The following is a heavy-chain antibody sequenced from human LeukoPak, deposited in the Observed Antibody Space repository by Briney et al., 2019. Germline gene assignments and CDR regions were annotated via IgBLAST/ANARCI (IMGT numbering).Heavy chain of an antibody. Sequence: PGGTLRLSCAASGFTFSSYGMSWVRQAPGKGLEWVSAISGSGGSTYYADSVKGRFTISRDNSKNTLYLQMNSLRAEDTAVYYCARDRREGYSYGRARTNWFDPWGQGTLVTVSS. CDR3: ARDRREGYSYGRARTNWFDP. V-gene: IGHV3-23*01. J-gene: IGHJ5*02. CDR2: ISGSGGST. CDR1: GFTFSSYG. D-gene: IGHD5-18*01.